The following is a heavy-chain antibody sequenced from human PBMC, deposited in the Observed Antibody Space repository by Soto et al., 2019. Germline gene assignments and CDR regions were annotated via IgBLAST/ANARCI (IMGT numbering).Heavy chain of an antibody. CDR2: ISAHNGNS. CDR1: GYTFSNYG. D-gene: IGHD3-10*01. J-gene: IGHJ6*03. V-gene: IGHV1-18*01. Sequence: QVQLVQSGDEMRKPGASVKVSCQASGYTFSNYGITWVRQSPGEGLEWMGWISAHNGNSKYAQSLPGRLTLTTDTSTSTAYMELRSLRSDDTAVYYCARDWYFYGSGSPNHMDVWGKGTTVSVSS. CDR3: ARDWYFYGSGSPNHMDV.